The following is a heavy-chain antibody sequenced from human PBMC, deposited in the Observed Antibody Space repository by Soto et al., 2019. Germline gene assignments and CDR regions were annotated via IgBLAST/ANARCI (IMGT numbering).Heavy chain of an antibody. CDR3: ATNYYGSGSYYNLHLSRLKYYYGMDV. CDR1: GYTLTELS. V-gene: IGHV1-24*01. J-gene: IGHJ6*02. D-gene: IGHD3-10*01. CDR2: FDPEDGET. Sequence: ASVKVSCKVSGYTLTELSMHWVRQAPGKGLEWMGGFDPEDGETIYAQKFQGRVTMTEDTSTDTAYMELSSLRSEDTAVYYCATNYYGSGSYYNLHLSRLKYYYGMDVWGQGTTVTVSS.